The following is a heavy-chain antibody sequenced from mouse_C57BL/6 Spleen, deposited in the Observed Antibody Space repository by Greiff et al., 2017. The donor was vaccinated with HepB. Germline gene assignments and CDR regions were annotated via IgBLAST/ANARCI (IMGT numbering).Heavy chain of an antibody. CDR1: GFTFSSYA. D-gene: IGHD2-4*01. Sequence: EVQVVESGEGLVKPGGSLKLSCAASGFTFSSYAMSWVRQTPEKRLEWVAYISSGGDYIYYADTVKGRFTISRDNARNTLYLQMSSLKSEDTAMYYCTRDQYDYDGDYFDYWGQGTTLTVSS. V-gene: IGHV5-9-1*02. CDR2: ISSGGDYI. J-gene: IGHJ2*01. CDR3: TRDQYDYDGDYFDY.